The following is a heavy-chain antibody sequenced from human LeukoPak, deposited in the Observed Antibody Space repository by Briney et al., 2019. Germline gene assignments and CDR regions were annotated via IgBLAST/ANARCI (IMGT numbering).Heavy chain of an antibody. V-gene: IGHV3-48*01. CDR2: ISSGSSTI. Sequence: PGGSLRLSCAASGFTFSSYSMNWVRQAPGKGLEWVSYISSGSSTIYYADSVKGRFTISRDNAKNSLYLQMNSLRAEDTALYYCARIGAAAGFSYYYMDVWGKGTTITVSS. CDR1: GFTFSSYS. J-gene: IGHJ6*03. CDR3: ARIGAAAGFSYYYMDV. D-gene: IGHD6-13*01.